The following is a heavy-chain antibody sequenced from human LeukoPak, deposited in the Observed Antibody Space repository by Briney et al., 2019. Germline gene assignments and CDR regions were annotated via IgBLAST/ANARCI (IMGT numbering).Heavy chain of an antibody. D-gene: IGHD5-12*01. CDR3: AREYYSGPIDY. CDR2: IKQDGSEK. J-gene: IGHJ4*02. CDR1: GFTFSSYW. Sequence: PGGSLRLSCAASGFTFSSYWMSWVCQAPGKGLEWVANIKQDGSEKYYVDSVKGRFTISRDNAKNSLYLQMNSLRAEDTAVYYCAREYYSGPIDYWGQGTLVTVSS. V-gene: IGHV3-7*01.